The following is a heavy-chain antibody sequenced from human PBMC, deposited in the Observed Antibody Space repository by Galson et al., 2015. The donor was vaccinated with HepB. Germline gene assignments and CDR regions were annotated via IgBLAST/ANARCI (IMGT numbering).Heavy chain of an antibody. D-gene: IGHD4-17*01. CDR3: AFPYGDYVPKDAFDI. CDR2: ISGSGGST. CDR1: GFTFSSYA. J-gene: IGHJ3*02. Sequence: SLRLSCAASGFTFSSYAMNWVRQAPGKELEWVSAISGSGGSTYYAVSVKGRFTISRDNSKNTLYLQMNSLRAEDTAVYYRAFPYGDYVPKDAFDIWGQGTMVTVSS. V-gene: IGHV3-23*01.